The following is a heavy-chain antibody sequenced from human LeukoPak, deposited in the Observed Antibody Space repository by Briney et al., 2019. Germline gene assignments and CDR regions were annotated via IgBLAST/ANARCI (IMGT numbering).Heavy chain of an antibody. CDR1: GGSISSSDYY. D-gene: IGHD1/OR15-1a*01. J-gene: IGHJ5*02. CDR3: ARRIANRNWFDP. Sequence: SETLSLTCTVPGGSISSSDYYWGWVRQPPGKGLEWIGSIFYSGAAPCNPSLKSRVTISVDTSNNQFSLMLSSVTAADTAVYYCARRIANRNWFDPWGQGTLVTVSS. V-gene: IGHV4-39*01. CDR2: IFYSGAA.